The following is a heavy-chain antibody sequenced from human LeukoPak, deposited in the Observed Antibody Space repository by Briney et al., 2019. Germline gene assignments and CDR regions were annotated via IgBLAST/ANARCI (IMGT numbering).Heavy chain of an antibody. CDR2: ISLTGLT. J-gene: IGHJ4*02. D-gene: IGHD2-8*01. Sequence: SGTLSLTCGVSGGPISNTNWWSWVRQPPGQGLEWIGEISLTGLTHYNPSLESRVTVSLGKSKNQLSLNLTSVTAADTAAYYCSRENGAFSPFGYWGQGILVTV. CDR1: GGPISNTNW. CDR3: SRENGAFSPFGY. V-gene: IGHV4-4*02.